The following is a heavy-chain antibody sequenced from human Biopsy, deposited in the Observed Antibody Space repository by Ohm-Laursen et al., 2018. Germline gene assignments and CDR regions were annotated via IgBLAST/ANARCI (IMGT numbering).Heavy chain of an antibody. D-gene: IGHD3-16*01. J-gene: IGHJ4*02. CDR2: NIPILGTG. CDR1: EGTFSNYG. V-gene: IGHV1-69*06. Sequence: GASVKVSCKAPEGTFSNYGVNWVRQAPGQGLEWLGGNIPILGTGNYAQKFQDRVTVAADTSTSTATMELRSLRSDDTAVYFCARVREGGLLDYWGQGILVTVSS. CDR3: ARVREGGLLDY.